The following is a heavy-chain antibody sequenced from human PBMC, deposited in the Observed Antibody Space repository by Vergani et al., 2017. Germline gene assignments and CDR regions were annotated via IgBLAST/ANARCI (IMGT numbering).Heavy chain of an antibody. D-gene: IGHD3-10*01. V-gene: IGHV3-23*01. CDR1: GFTFSSYA. CDR3: AKDYYGSGISRGGAFDI. CDR2: ISGSGGST. Sequence: EVQLLESGGGLVKPGGSLRLSCAASGFTFSSYAMSWVRQAPGKGLEWVSAISGSGGSTNYADTVKGRFTIARDNANNTLYLQMNSLRAEDTAVYYCAKDYYGSGISRGGAFDIWGQGTMVTVSS. J-gene: IGHJ3*02.